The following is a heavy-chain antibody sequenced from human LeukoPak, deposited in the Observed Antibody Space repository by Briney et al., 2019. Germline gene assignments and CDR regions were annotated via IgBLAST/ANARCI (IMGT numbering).Heavy chain of an antibody. J-gene: IGHJ4*02. Sequence: PGGSLRLSCAASGFTFSDYYMSWIRQAPGKGLGWVSYISSSGSTIYYADSVEGRFTISRDNAKNSLYLQMNSLRAEDTAVYYCARARRSNYEYSSPSNWGQGTLVTVSS. CDR2: ISSSGSTI. CDR1: GFTFSDYY. D-gene: IGHD6-6*01. V-gene: IGHV3-11*04. CDR3: ARARRSNYEYSSPSN.